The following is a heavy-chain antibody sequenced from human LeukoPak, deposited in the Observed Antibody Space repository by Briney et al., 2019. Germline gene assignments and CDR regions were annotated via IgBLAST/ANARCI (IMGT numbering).Heavy chain of an antibody. CDR1: GGSISSSDYY. Sequence: SETLSLTCTVSGGSISSSDYYWGWIRQPPGKGLECIGNIYYSGSTYYNPSLKSRVTISVDTSKNQFSLKLSSVTAADTAVYYCARVVRGVIGKGILAWGQGTLVTVSS. V-gene: IGHV4-39*07. CDR3: ARVVRGVIGKGILA. CDR2: IYYSGST. J-gene: IGHJ4*02. D-gene: IGHD3-10*01.